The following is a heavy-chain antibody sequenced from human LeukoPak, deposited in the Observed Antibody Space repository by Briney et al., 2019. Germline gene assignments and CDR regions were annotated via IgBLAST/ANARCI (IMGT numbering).Heavy chain of an antibody. D-gene: IGHD3-22*01. Sequence: SKTLSLTCTVSGGSISRYYWSWVRQPAGKGREWIGRIYTSGSTNYNPSLKSRVTMSVDTSKNQFSLKLSSVTAADTAVYYCARARSMIVVVTNDAFDIWGQGTMVTVSS. J-gene: IGHJ3*02. CDR2: IYTSGST. CDR1: GGSISRYY. V-gene: IGHV4-4*07. CDR3: ARARSMIVVVTNDAFDI.